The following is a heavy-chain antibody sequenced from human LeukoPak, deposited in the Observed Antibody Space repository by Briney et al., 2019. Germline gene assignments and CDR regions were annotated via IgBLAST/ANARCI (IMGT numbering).Heavy chain of an antibody. V-gene: IGHV3-23*01. CDR2: ISGSGGSV. D-gene: IGHD6-19*01. CDR3: AKHIVAGISYYFEH. J-gene: IGHJ4*02. Sequence: GGSLRLSCAASGLSFSGYAMSWVRQAPGKGLEWVSGISGSGGSVYYADSVKGRFTISRDNSKNILYLQMKNLRVEHTAVYYCAKHIVAGISYYFEHWGQGIPVTVSS. CDR1: GLSFSGYA.